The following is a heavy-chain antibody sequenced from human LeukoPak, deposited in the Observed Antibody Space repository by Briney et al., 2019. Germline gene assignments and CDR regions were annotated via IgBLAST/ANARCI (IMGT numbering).Heavy chain of an antibody. Sequence: GGSLRLSCAASGFTFSSYAMHWVRQAPGKGLEYVSAISSNGGSTYYANSVKGRFTISRDNSKNTLYLQMGSLRAEDMAVYYCARARGYAGLGVPLFDYWGQGTLVTVSS. J-gene: IGHJ4*02. CDR1: GFTFSSYA. CDR2: ISSNGGST. V-gene: IGHV3-64*01. CDR3: ARARGYAGLGVPLFDY. D-gene: IGHD5-12*01.